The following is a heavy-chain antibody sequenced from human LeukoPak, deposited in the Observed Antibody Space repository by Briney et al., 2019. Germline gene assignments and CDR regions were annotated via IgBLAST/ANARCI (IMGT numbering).Heavy chain of an antibody. D-gene: IGHD1-26*01. CDR2: ITGNNGNT. V-gene: IGHV1-18*01. J-gene: IGHJ4*02. CDR1: GYTFSGYG. CDR3: ARDQRNSGSYRFEY. Sequence: ASVKVSCKTSGYTFSGYGISWVRPAPGQGLEWMGWITGNNGNTNYAPSLQGRVTMTTDTSTNTVYMELTSLKSDDTAVYYCARDQRNSGSYRFEYWGQGTLVTVSS.